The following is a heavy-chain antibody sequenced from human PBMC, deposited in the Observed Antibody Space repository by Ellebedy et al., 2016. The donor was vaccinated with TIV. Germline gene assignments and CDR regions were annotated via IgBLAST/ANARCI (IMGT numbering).Heavy chain of an antibody. CDR1: GPIFSHNW. V-gene: IGHV3-7*01. CDR3: ARFSRGAPFVDYLYYMDV. J-gene: IGHJ6*03. CDR2: INPLGSQK. D-gene: IGHD2-15*01. Sequence: GESLKISCVDSGPIFSHNWMSWVRQAPGKGLEWVAKINPLGSQKSYVDSVKGRFTISRDNAENSLFLEMNNLRPEDTAVYYCARFSRGAPFVDYLYYMDVWGKGTAVTVSS.